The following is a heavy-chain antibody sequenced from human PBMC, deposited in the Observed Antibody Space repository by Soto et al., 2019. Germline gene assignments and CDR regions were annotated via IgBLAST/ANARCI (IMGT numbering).Heavy chain of an antibody. CDR1: GFTFSSYW. J-gene: IGHJ5*02. Sequence: GGSLRLSCAASGFTFSSYWMHWVRQAPGKGLVWVSRINNDGSSISYADSVKGRFTISRDNAKNTLYLQMNSLRVEDTAVYYCAKVGYYGSGSLGFDPWGQGTLVTRLL. V-gene: IGHV3-74*01. CDR2: INNDGSSI. CDR3: AKVGYYGSGSLGFDP. D-gene: IGHD3-10*01.